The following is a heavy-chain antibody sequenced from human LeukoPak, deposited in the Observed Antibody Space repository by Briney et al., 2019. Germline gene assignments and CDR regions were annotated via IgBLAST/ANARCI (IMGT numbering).Heavy chain of an antibody. CDR1: GGSISSYY. D-gene: IGHD6-13*01. V-gene: IGHV4-59*08. J-gene: IGHJ4*02. Sequence: SETLSLTCTVSGGSISSYYWSWIWQPPGKGLEWIGYIYYSGSTNYNPSLKSRVTISVDTSKNQFSLKLSSVTAADTAVYYCPRHYSSPFDYWGQGTLVTVSS. CDR3: PRHYSSPFDY. CDR2: IYYSGST.